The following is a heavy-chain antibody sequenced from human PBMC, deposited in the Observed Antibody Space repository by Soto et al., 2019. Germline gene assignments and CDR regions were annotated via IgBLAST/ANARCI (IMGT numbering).Heavy chain of an antibody. Sequence: PSETLSLTCTVSGASISGFSWSWIRKSAGKGREWIGRIYATGTADYNPSLKSRVMMSVDTSKKQFTLKLRSVTAADKAVYYCVRDGTKTLRDWFDPWGQGISVTVSS. J-gene: IGHJ5*02. V-gene: IGHV4-4*07. CDR2: IYATGTA. CDR3: VRDGTKTLRDWFDP. CDR1: GASISGFS. D-gene: IGHD1-1*01.